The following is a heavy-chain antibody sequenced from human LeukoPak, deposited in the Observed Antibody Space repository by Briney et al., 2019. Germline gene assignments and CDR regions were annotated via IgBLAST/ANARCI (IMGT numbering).Heavy chain of an antibody. V-gene: IGHV4-34*01. CDR2: INHSGST. CDR3: ARGSTYDFWSGYYFTRYYFDY. D-gene: IGHD3-3*01. Sequence: SETLSLNCAVYGGSFSGYYWSWLRQPPGKGLEWIGEINHSGSTNYNPSLKSRVTISVDTSKNQFSLELSSVTAADTAVYYCARGSTYDFWSGYYFTRYYFDYWGQGTLVTVSS. CDR1: GGSFSGYY. J-gene: IGHJ4*02.